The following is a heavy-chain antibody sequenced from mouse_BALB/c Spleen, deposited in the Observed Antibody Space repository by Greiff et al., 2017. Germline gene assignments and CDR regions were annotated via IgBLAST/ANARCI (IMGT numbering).Heavy chain of an antibody. J-gene: IGHJ4*01. CDR2: IYPGSGST. CDR3: TRDGSYRDYAMDY. D-gene: IGHD2-3*01. Sequence: LQQPGSELVRPGASVKLSCKASGYTFTSYWMHWVKQRPGQGLEWIGNIYPGSGSTNYDEKFKSKATLTVDTSSSTAYMQLSSLTSEDSAVYYCTRDGSYRDYAMDYWGQGTSVTVSS. CDR1: GYTFTSYW. V-gene: IGHV1S22*01.